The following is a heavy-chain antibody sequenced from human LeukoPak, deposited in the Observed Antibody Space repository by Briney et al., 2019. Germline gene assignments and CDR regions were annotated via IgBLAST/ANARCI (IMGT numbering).Heavy chain of an antibody. V-gene: IGHV4-38-2*02. J-gene: IGHJ4*02. CDR1: GYSISSGYY. CDR2: IYHSGST. D-gene: IGHD3-22*01. Sequence: PSETLSLTCTASGYSISSGYYWGWIRQPPGKGLEWIGSIYHSGSTYYNPSLKSRVTISVDTSKNQFSLKLSSVTAADTAVYYCARGHYDSSGLFDYWGQGTLVTVSS. CDR3: ARGHYDSSGLFDY.